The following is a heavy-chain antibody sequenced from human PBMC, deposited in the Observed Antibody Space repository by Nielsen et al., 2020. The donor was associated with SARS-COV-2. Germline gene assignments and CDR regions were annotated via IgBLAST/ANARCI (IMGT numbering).Heavy chain of an antibody. CDR3: TTDLLLRHGSGSFR. V-gene: IGHV3-15*01. D-gene: IGHD3-10*01. CDR1: GFTFSNAW. Sequence: GESLKISCAASGFTFSNAWMSWVRQAPGKGLEWVGRIKSKTDGGTTDYAAPVKGRFTISRDDSKNTLYLQMNSLKTEDTAVYYCTTDLLLRHGSGSFRWGQGTLVTVSS. CDR2: IKSKTDGGTT. J-gene: IGHJ4*02.